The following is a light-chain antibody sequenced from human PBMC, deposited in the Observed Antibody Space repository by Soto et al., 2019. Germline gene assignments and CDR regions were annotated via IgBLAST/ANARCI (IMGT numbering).Light chain of an antibody. V-gene: IGKV1-9*01. CDR2: AAS. CDR3: QQLKSYPIS. J-gene: IGKJ5*01. CDR1: QATRSY. Sequence: DIQLTQSPSFLSASVGDRVTITCRASQATRSYLAWYQQKPGKAPKLLIYAASTLQSGVPPRFSGSGSGTEFTLTISSLQPEDFAIYYCQQLKSYPISFGQGTRLEIK.